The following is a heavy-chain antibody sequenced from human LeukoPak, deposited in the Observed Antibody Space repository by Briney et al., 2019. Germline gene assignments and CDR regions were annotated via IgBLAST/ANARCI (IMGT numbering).Heavy chain of an antibody. V-gene: IGHV4-34*01. Sequence: SETLSLTCAVYGGSFSGYYWSWIRQPPGKGLEWIGEINHSGSTNYNPSLKSRVTISVDMSKNQFSLKLSSVTAADTAVYYCAREAMGYMDVWGKGTTVTVSS. D-gene: IGHD3-16*01. CDR1: GGSFSGYY. CDR2: INHSGST. J-gene: IGHJ6*03. CDR3: AREAMGYMDV.